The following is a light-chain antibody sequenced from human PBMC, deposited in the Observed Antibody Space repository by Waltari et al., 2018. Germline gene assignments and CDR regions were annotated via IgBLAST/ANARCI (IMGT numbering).Light chain of an antibody. V-gene: IGKV4-1*01. CDR1: QSVFYSSTNKNY. J-gene: IGKJ4*01. CDR3: QQYYTTPLT. CDR2: WSS. Sequence: DIVMTQSPDSLAVSLGDRATIDCTSSQSVFYSSTNKNYLAWYQQKPGQPPKLLIYWSSTRESGVPDRFSGSGSGTAFTLTISSLQAEDVAVYYCQQYYTTPLTFGGGTKVEIK.